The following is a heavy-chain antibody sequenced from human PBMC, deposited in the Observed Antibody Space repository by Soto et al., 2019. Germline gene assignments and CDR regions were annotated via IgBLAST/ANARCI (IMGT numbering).Heavy chain of an antibody. CDR2: ISGSGGST. J-gene: IGHJ6*03. V-gene: IGHV3-23*01. CDR1: GFPFSSYA. CDR3: AKGSSSTYYYYYYMDV. Sequence: EVQLLESGGGLVQPGGSLRLSCAASGFPFSSYAMSWVRQAPGKGLEWFSAISGSGGSTYYADSVKGRFTISRDNSKNTLYLQMNSLRAEDTAVYYCAKGSSSTYYYYYYMDVWGKGTTVTVSS. D-gene: IGHD6-6*01.